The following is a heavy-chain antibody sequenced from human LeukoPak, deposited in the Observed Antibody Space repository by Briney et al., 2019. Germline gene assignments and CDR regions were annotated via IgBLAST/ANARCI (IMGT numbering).Heavy chain of an antibody. CDR2: IYYSGST. CDR1: GVSISSGDYY. Sequence: NPSQTLSLTCTVSGVSISSGDYYWSWIRQPPGKGLEWIGYIYYSGSTYYNPSLKSRVTISVDTSKNQFSLKLSSVTAADTAVYDCARDQITMVRGFDYWGQGTLVTVSS. CDR3: ARDQITMVRGFDY. D-gene: IGHD3-10*01. J-gene: IGHJ4*02. V-gene: IGHV4-30-4*01.